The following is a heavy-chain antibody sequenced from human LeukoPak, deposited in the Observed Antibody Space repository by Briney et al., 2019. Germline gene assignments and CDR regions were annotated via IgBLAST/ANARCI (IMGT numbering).Heavy chain of an antibody. Sequence: ASVKVSCKASGYTFTAYYMHWVRQAPGQGLEWMGWIHPNSGGTNYAQKFQGRVTMTRDTSISPAYMELSRLRSDDTAVYYCASCGGGSCYGEYNYYGMDVWGQGTTVTVSS. CDR1: GYTFTAYY. CDR2: IHPNSGGT. D-gene: IGHD2-15*01. CDR3: ASCGGGSCYGEYNYYGMDV. J-gene: IGHJ6*02. V-gene: IGHV1-2*02.